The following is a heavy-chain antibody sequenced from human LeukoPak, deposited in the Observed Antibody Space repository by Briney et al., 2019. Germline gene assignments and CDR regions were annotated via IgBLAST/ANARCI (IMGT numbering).Heavy chain of an antibody. Sequence: SETLSLTCTVSGGSISSYYWSWIRQPPGKGLEWIGYIYYSGSTNYNPSLKSRVTISLNTSKNQFSLKLSSVTAADTAVYYCARGRITMVRGVIITKRYYYMDVWGKGTTVTISS. D-gene: IGHD3-10*01. CDR3: ARGRITMVRGVIITKRYYYMDV. CDR2: IYYSGST. J-gene: IGHJ6*03. CDR1: GGSISSYY. V-gene: IGHV4-59*12.